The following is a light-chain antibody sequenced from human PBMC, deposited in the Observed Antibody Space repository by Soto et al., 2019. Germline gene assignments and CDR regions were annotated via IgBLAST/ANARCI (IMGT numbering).Light chain of an antibody. V-gene: IGKV3-20*01. J-gene: IGKJ1*01. CDR1: QSVSSSY. CDR2: GAS. CDR3: QQYGSAPWT. Sequence: EIVLTQSPGTLSLSPGERATLSCRASQSVSSSYLAWYQQKPGQAPRLLIYGASSRATGIPDRFSGSGSGXXFXLTISRLEPEDFAVYYCQQYGSAPWTFGQGTKVEIK.